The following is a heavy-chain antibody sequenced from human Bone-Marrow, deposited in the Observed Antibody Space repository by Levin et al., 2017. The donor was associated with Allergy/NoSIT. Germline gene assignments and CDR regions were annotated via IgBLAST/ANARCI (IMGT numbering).Heavy chain of an antibody. D-gene: IGHD6-13*01. V-gene: IGHV2-5*02. J-gene: IGHJ3*02. Sequence: QTLSLTCTFSGFSLSTSGVGVGWIRQPPGKALEWLALIYWDDDKRYSPSLKSRLTITKDTSKNQVVLTMTNMDPVDTATYYCAHSTQGPAGRSWYGQGGAFDIWGQGTMVTVSS. CDR2: IYWDDDK. CDR3: AHSTQGPAGRSWYGQGGAFDI. CDR1: GFSLSTSGVG.